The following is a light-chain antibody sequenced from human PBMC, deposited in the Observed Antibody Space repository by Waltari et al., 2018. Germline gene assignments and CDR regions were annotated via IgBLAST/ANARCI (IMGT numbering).Light chain of an antibody. J-gene: IGLJ2*01. Sequence: QSALAQPASVSGSPGRSITISCSGSSSCVRGYDLVSWYQQKPGRAPKLIISDVTERPSGVSDRFSGSKSGNTASLTISGLLPEDEADYYCCSYAGNRIWIFGGGTKVTVL. CDR3: CSYAGNRIWI. CDR2: DVT. CDR1: SSCVRGYDL. V-gene: IGLV2-23*02.